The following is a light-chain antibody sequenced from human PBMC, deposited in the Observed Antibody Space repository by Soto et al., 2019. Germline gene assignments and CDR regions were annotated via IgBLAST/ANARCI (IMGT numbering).Light chain of an antibody. Sequence: EIVLTQSPGTVSLSPGERATLSCRASQSVSSNLAWYQQKPGQAPRLLIYGASTRATGIPARFSGSGSGTEFTLTISSLQSEDFAVYYCQQYNNWPWTFGQGTRWIS. CDR3: QQYNNWPWT. J-gene: IGKJ1*01. CDR1: QSVSSN. CDR2: GAS. V-gene: IGKV3-15*01.